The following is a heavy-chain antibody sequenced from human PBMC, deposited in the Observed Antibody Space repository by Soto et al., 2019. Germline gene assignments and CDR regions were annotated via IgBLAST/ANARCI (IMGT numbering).Heavy chain of an antibody. CDR2: MNHSGST. CDR3: ARGAVEFTSGWMKVTRYFDI. V-gene: IGHV4-34*01. CDR1: GGSLSGYY. D-gene: IGHD6-19*01. J-gene: IGHJ2*01. Sequence: QVQLQQWGAGLLKTSETLSLKCAVYGGSLSGYYWSWIRQPPGKGLEWIGEMNHSGSTTYNPSLKSRAVISLDMSKNQVSLNLTSVIAADTAVYYCARGAVEFTSGWMKVTRYFDIWGRGTLVAVSS.